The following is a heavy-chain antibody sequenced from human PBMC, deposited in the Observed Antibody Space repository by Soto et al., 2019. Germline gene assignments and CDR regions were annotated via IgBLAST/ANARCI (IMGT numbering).Heavy chain of an antibody. D-gene: IGHD2-15*01. Sequence: QVQLVESGGGVVQPGRSLRLSCAASGFTFSSYGMHWVRQAPGKGLEWVAVISYDGSNKYYADSVKGRFTISRDNSKNTLYLQMNSLRAEDTDVYYCAKDQFVVVVATELYYYYGMDVWGQGTTVTVSS. J-gene: IGHJ6*02. V-gene: IGHV3-30*18. CDR3: AKDQFVVVVATELYYYYGMDV. CDR1: GFTFSSYG. CDR2: ISYDGSNK.